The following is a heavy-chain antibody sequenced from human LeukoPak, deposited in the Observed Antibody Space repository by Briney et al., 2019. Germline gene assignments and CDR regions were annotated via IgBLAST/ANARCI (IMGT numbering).Heavy chain of an antibody. CDR2: IYYSGST. D-gene: IGHD6-6*01. Sequence: PSETLSLTCTVSGGSINGYYWSWIRQPPGKGLEWIGYIYYSGSTNYNPSLKSRVTISVDRSKNQFSLKLSSVTAADTAVYYCASYNLRGSSNYWGQGTLVTVSS. CDR1: GGSINGYY. V-gene: IGHV4-59*12. CDR3: ASYNLRGSSNY. J-gene: IGHJ4*02.